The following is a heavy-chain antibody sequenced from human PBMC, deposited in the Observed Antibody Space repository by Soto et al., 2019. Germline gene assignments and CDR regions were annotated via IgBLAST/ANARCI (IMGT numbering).Heavy chain of an antibody. D-gene: IGHD6-19*01. V-gene: IGHV1-18*01. CDR1: VYTFTSYG. Sequence: ASVKVSCKAPVYTFTSYGISCVRQAPVQGREWMGWISAYNGNTNYAQKLQGGVTMTTDTSTSEAYIELRSVRSHATAVYYCARGWLVTKGGSFDIWRKGTMVTVSS. CDR2: ISAYNGNT. J-gene: IGHJ3*02. CDR3: ARGWLVTKGGSFDI.